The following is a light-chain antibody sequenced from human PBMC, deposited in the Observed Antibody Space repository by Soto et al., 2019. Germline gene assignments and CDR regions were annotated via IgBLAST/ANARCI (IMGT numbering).Light chain of an antibody. Sequence: EIVLTQSPGTLSLSPGERATLSCRASQSVSNNYLAWYQQKPGQAPRLLIYGAFSRATCIPDRFSGGGYGTDFTLTISRLEPEDFAVYYCQQYGSSPLTFGGGTKVEIX. CDR3: QQYGSSPLT. CDR2: GAF. J-gene: IGKJ4*01. CDR1: QSVSNNY. V-gene: IGKV3-20*01.